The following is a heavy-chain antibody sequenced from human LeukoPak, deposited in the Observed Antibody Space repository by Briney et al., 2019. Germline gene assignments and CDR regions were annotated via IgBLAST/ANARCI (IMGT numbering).Heavy chain of an antibody. J-gene: IGHJ4*02. D-gene: IGHD1-1*01. Sequence: GGSLRLSCAASGFTLCRFAMSWVRQAPREGLECVSVMRGDGENIYYADSVRGRFTLSRDNSKNTLYLQINSLRGEDTAVHYCEKDRARTGTTSFDYWGQGTLVTVSS. CDR2: MRGDGENI. CDR1: GFTLCRFA. CDR3: EKDRARTGTTSFDY. V-gene: IGHV3-23*01.